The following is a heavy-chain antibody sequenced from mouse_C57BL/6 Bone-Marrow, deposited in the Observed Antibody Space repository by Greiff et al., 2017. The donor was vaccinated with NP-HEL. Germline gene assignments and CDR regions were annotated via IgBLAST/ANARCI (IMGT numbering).Heavy chain of an antibody. CDR3: ASVGTAVVGEYAMDY. Sequence: EVQLQQSGPELVKPGASVKISCKASGYTFTDYYMNWVKQSHGKSLEWIGDINPNNGGNSYNQKFKGTATLTVDKASSTAYMDLRSLTSEDSAVYYCASVGTAVVGEYAMDYWGQGTAVTVSS. V-gene: IGHV1-26*01. D-gene: IGHD1-1*01. J-gene: IGHJ4*01. CDR1: GYTFTDYY. CDR2: INPNNGGN.